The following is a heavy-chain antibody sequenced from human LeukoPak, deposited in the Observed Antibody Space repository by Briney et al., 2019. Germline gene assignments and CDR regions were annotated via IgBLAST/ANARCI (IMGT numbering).Heavy chain of an antibody. CDR3: AREGEMATIDY. Sequence: GGSLRLSCAASGFTLSSYWMSWVRQAPGKGLEWVANIKQDGSEKYYVDSVKGRFTISRDNAKNSLYLQMNSLRAEDTAVYYCAREGEMATIDYWGQGTLVTVSS. CDR1: GFTLSSYW. V-gene: IGHV3-7*01. J-gene: IGHJ4*02. CDR2: IKQDGSEK. D-gene: IGHD5-24*01.